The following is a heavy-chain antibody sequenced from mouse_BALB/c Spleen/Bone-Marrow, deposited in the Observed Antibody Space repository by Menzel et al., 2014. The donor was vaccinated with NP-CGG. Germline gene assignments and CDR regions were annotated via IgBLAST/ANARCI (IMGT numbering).Heavy chain of an antibody. CDR1: EFTFSSYA. Sequence: EVMLVESGGGLVKPGGSLKLSCAASEFTFSSYAMSWVRQTPEKRLEWVASISSGGSTYYPDSVKGRFTISRDNARNILYLQMSSLRSEDTAMYYCAREEYGQKVYAMDYWGQGTSVTVSS. CDR3: AREEYGQKVYAMDY. J-gene: IGHJ4*01. V-gene: IGHV5-6-5*01. CDR2: ISSGGST. D-gene: IGHD2-10*02.